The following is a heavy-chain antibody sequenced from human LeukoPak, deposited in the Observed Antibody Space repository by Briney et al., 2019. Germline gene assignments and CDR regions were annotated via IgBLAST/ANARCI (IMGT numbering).Heavy chain of an antibody. D-gene: IGHD3-22*01. J-gene: IGHJ5*02. V-gene: IGHV4-39*07. Sequence: PSETLSLTCTVSGGSISSSSYYWGWIRQPPGKGLEWIGCIYYSGSTYYNPSLKSRVTISVDTSKNQFSLKLSSVTAADTAVYYCARDRSPTYYYDSSGYYWFDPWGQGTLVTVSS. CDR1: GGSISSSSYY. CDR2: IYYSGST. CDR3: ARDRSPTYYYDSSGYYWFDP.